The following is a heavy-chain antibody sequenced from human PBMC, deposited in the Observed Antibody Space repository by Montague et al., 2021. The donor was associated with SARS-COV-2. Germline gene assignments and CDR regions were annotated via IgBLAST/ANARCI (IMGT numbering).Heavy chain of an antibody. Sequence: SLRLSCAASGFTFSNYAMHWVRQAPGKGLEWVALISYDGSNEFYTDSVKGRFTISRDNYKNALYLQMNSLRAEDTAVYCCARILSYYYGMDVWAKGPRSPSP. CDR1: GFTFSNYA. J-gene: IGHJ6*02. V-gene: IGHV3-30*04. D-gene: IGHD2-15*01. CDR3: ARILSYYYGMDV. CDR2: ISYDGSNE.